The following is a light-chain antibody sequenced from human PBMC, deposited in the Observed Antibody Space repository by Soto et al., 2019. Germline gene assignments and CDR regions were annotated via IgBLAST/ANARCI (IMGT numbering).Light chain of an antibody. Sequence: QSALTQPASVSGSPGQSITISCTGTSSDVGSYNLVSWHQQHPGKAPKLMIYEVSKRPSGVSNRFSGSKSGNTASLTISGLQAEDEADYYCCSYAGSSTAYVFGTGTKVTVL. J-gene: IGLJ1*01. V-gene: IGLV2-23*02. CDR2: EVS. CDR3: CSYAGSSTAYV. CDR1: SSDVGSYNL.